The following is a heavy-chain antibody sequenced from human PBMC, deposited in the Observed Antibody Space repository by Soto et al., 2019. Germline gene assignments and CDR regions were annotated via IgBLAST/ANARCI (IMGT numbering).Heavy chain of an antibody. CDR1: GGSISSYY. D-gene: IGHD2-8*01. V-gene: IGHV4-59*01. J-gene: IGHJ4*02. CDR3: ARVMTNLNPPNKRPSYYFDY. CDR2: IYYSGST. Sequence: PSETLSLTCTVSGGSISSYYWSWIRQPPGKGLEWIGYIYYSGSTNYNPSLKSRVTISVDTSKNQFSLKLSSVTAADTAVYYCARVMTNLNPPNKRPSYYFDYWRQGTLVTVSS.